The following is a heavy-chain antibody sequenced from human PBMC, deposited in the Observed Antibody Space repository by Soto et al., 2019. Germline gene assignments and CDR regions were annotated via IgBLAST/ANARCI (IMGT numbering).Heavy chain of an antibody. Sequence: QVQLVESGGGAVQPGRSLRLSCAASGFTFSSYGMHWVRQAPGKGLEWVAVISYDGSNTYYADSVKGRFTISRDNSKNTLYLQMNSLRAEDTAVYYCAKDYIRWIPLWLPEYWGQGTLVTVSS. V-gene: IGHV3-30*18. D-gene: IGHD5-18*01. CDR1: GFTFSSYG. CDR3: AKDYIRWIPLWLPEY. J-gene: IGHJ4*02. CDR2: ISYDGSNT.